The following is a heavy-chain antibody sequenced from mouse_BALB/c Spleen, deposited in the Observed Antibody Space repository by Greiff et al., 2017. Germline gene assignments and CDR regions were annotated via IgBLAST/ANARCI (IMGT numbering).Heavy chain of an antibody. D-gene: IGHD1-1*02. CDR2: INSNGGST. CDR1: GFTFSSYG. J-gene: IGHJ4*01. V-gene: IGHV5-6-3*01. Sequence: DVQLVESGGGLVQPGGSLKLSCAASGFTFSSYGMSWVRQTPDKRLELVATINSNGGSTYYPDSVKGRFTISRDNAKNTLYLQMSSLKSEDTAMYYCAREDYGPYAMDYWGQGTSVTVSS. CDR3: AREDYGPYAMDY.